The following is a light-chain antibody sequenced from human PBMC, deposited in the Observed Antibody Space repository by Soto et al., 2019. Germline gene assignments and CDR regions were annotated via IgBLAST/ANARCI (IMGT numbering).Light chain of an antibody. Sequence: EIVMTQSPATLSVSPGERATLSCRASESVSRNLAWYQQKPGQAPRLLIYDASNRATDIPARFSGSGSETDFTLTISSLEPEDFALYYCQQRRSWPITFGQGTRLEIK. J-gene: IGKJ5*01. CDR2: DAS. V-gene: IGKV3-11*01. CDR3: QQRRSWPIT. CDR1: ESVSRN.